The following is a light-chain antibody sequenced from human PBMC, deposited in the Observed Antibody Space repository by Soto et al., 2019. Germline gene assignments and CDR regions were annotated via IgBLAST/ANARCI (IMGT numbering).Light chain of an antibody. CDR2: EVR. Sequence: QSVLTQPPSVSAAPGQKVTISCSGTMRDVGAYNLVSWYQQHPGRVPQLIIYEVRNRPSGISFRFSGSKSGNTASLTISGLQAEDEADYYCSSFTSKSTLIFGGGTQLTVL. J-gene: IGLJ2*01. V-gene: IGLV2-14*01. CDR1: MRDVGAYNL. CDR3: SSFTSKSTLI.